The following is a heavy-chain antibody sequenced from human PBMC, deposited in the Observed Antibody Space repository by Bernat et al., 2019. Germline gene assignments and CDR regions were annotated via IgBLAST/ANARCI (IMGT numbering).Heavy chain of an antibody. Sequence: QVQLVESGGGLVKPGGLLRLACAASAFTFSDYYMNWIRQAPGKGLEWVSYIISSGTYTSYADSVTGRFTISGDDAKNSLYLQMNNLTAEDTAVYYCARDGSVGAYYNYGLDVWGQGTTVAGSS. D-gene: IGHD3-10*01. V-gene: IGHV3-11*05. J-gene: IGHJ6*02. CDR1: AFTFSDYY. CDR2: IISSGTYT. CDR3: ARDGSVGAYYNYGLDV.